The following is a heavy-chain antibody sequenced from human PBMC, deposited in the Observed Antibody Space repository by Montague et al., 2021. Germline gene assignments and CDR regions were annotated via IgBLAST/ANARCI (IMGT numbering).Heavy chain of an antibody. CDR3: ARNLASAAPGAFDI. V-gene: IGHV3-74*01. D-gene: IGHD6-13*01. J-gene: IGHJ3*02. CDR1: GFSFSSYW. Sequence: SLRLSCAASGFSFSSYWMHWVRQAPGKGLLWVSRITLDGSSTTFADSVKGRFTTSRDNVKATLYLQMNGLRVEDTAVYYCARNLASAAPGAFDIWGQGTMVTVSS. CDR2: ITLDGSST.